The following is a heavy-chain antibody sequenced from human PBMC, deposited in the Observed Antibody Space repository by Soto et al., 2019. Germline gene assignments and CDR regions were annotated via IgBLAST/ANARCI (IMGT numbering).Heavy chain of an antibody. CDR2: IYYSGST. Sequence: PSETLSLTCTVSGGSISSGGYYWSWIRQHPGKGLEWIGYIYYSGSTYHNPSLKSRVTISVDTSKNQFSLKLSSVTAADTAVYYCVSAVAATGAFDIWGQGTMVTVSS. D-gene: IGHD2-15*01. V-gene: IGHV4-31*03. CDR3: VSAVAATGAFDI. J-gene: IGHJ3*02. CDR1: GGSISSGGYY.